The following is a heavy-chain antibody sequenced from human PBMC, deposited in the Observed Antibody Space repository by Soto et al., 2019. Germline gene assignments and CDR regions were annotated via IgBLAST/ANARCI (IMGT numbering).Heavy chain of an antibody. D-gene: IGHD5-18*01. V-gene: IGHV3-21*02. CDR1: GFTFGSYT. J-gene: IGHJ4*02. CDR3: ARRSGYAYGSLDH. CDR2: ISSASSYI. Sequence: EVQLVESGGGLVKPGGSLRLSCATSGFTFGSYTMNWVRQAPGKGLEWVSGISSASSYIYYADSVQGRFTISRDNSAKSLYLHMNSLRAEDTAVYYCARRSGYAYGSLDHWGQGVLVTVSS.